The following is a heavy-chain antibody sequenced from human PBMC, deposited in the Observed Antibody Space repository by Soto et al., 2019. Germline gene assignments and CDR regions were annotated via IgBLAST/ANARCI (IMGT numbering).Heavy chain of an antibody. CDR2: IYYTGST. CDR3: ATWSQYCSCGICAKDVFDV. J-gene: IGHJ3*01. D-gene: IGHD2-15*01. V-gene: IGHV4-39*01. Sequence: SETLSLTCTGSGGSVITGSYYWGWIRQPPGKGLGWIGDIYYTGSTYYNPSLKSRVTIFADTSKNQFSLKMSSVTAADTAVYYCATWSQYCSCGICAKDVFDVWGQGTMVTVSS. CDR1: GGSVITGSYY.